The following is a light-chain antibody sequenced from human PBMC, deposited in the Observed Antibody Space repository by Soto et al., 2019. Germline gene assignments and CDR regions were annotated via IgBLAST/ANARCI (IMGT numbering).Light chain of an antibody. CDR3: SSYTGSSTLV. Sequence: QSVLTQPASVSGSPGQSITISCTGTSSDFGDYDYVPWYLQHPGKVPKLMIYEVSNRPSGVSNRFSGSKSGNTASLTISGLQAEDEADYYCSSYTGSSTLVFGTGTKVTVL. CDR1: SSDFGDYDY. CDR2: EVS. J-gene: IGLJ1*01. V-gene: IGLV2-14*01.